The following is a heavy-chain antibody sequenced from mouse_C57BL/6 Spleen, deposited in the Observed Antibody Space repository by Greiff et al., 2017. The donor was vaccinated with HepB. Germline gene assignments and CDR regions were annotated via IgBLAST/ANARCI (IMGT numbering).Heavy chain of an antibody. CDR3: ARGDYYGSSFFMDY. V-gene: IGHV5-4*01. J-gene: IGHJ4*01. D-gene: IGHD1-1*01. Sequence: EVQLQESGGGLVKPGGSLKLSCAASGFTFSSYAMSWVRQTPEKRLEWVATISDGGSYTYYPDNVKGRFTISRDNAKNNLYLQMSHLKSEDTAMYYCARGDYYGSSFFMDYWGQGTSVTVSS. CDR1: GFTFSSYA. CDR2: ISDGGSYT.